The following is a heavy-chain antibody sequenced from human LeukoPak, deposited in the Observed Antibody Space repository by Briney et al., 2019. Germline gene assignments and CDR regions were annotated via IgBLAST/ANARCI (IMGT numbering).Heavy chain of an antibody. D-gene: IGHD1-26*01. V-gene: IGHV1-18*01. CDR3: AKQLDVGETINWFDP. J-gene: IGHJ5*02. CDR1: GYTFTSYG. Sequence: ASVKVSCKASGYTFTSYGISWVRQAPGQGLEWMGWINTYNGNTNYAQKLQGRVTMTIDTSTSTAYMEMRSLRSDDTAGYYCAKQLDVGETINWFDPWGQGTLVTVSS. CDR2: INTYNGNT.